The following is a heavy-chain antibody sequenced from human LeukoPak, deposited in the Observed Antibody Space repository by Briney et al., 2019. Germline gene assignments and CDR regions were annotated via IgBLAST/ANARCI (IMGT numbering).Heavy chain of an antibody. CDR1: GGSISSHY. J-gene: IGHJ4*02. V-gene: IGHV4-34*01. CDR2: INHSGST. Sequence: SETLSLTCTVSGGSISSHYWSWIRQPPGKGLEWIGEINHSGSTNYNPSLKSRVTISVDTSKNQFSLKLSSVTAADTAVYYCARGTPLDYWGQGTLVTVSS. CDR3: ARGTPLDY.